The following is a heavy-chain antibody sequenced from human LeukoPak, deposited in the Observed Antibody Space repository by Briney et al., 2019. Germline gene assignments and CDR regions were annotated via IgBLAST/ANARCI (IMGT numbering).Heavy chain of an antibody. CDR3: ARDLGSYYGSGFDY. CDR2: IYYSGST. V-gene: IGHV4-59*11. D-gene: IGHD3-10*01. J-gene: IGHJ4*02. Sequence: SEPLSLPCTVSGVPLSSHYWLWLRQPPGKGLEWMGYIYYSGSTNYNPSLKSRLTILADTSKNQFSLKLSSVTAADTAVYYCARDLGSYYGSGFDYWGQGTLATVSS. CDR1: GVPLSSHY.